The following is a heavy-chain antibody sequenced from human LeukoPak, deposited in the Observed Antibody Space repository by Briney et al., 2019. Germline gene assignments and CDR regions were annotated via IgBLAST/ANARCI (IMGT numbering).Heavy chain of an antibody. CDR2: LTQFFGRT. CDR3: AKPSGSSEHFDY. CDR1: GGSFRTYP. D-gene: IGHD1-26*01. V-gene: IGHV1-69*05. Sequence: ASVKVSCKASGGSFRTYPISWVRQAPRQGLEWMGGLTQFFGRTNYTQKFQGRLTITTDESSSTAYMELSDLTSDDTAVYYCAKPSGSSEHFDYWGQGTLVTVSS. J-gene: IGHJ4*02.